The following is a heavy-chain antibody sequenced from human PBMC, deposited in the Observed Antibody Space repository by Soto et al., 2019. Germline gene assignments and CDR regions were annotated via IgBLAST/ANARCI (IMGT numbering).Heavy chain of an antibody. Sequence: QVQLQESGPGLVKPSETLSLTCSVSGGSVSGDKNYWSWIRQSPGKGLEWIGFISYSGATIYNPSLKCRRTISVDRSKNQFSLRLSAVTASDTALYYCATSPRFAFDFWGQGTTVIVSS. D-gene: IGHD3-16*01. CDR2: ISYSGAT. CDR3: ATSPRFAFDF. V-gene: IGHV4-61*01. CDR1: GGSVSGDKNY. J-gene: IGHJ3*01.